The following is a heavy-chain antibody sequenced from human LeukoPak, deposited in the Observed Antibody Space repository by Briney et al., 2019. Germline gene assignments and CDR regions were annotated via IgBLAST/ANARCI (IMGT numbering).Heavy chain of an antibody. CDR2: ISSSSSYI. CDR1: GFTFSSYS. V-gene: IGHV3-21*01. D-gene: IGHD1-26*01. Sequence: PGGSLRLSCAASGFTFSSYSMNWVRQAPGKGLEWVSSISSSSSYIYYADSVKGRFTISRDNAKNSLYLQMNSLRAEDTAVYYCAGGSSSGVYYFDYWGQGTLVTVSS. J-gene: IGHJ4*02. CDR3: AGGSSSGVYYFDY.